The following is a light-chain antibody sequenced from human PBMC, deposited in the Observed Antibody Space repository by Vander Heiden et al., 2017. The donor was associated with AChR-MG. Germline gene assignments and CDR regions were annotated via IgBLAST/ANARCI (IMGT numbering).Light chain of an antibody. CDR3: QQTYNIPQT. Sequence: DIQMTQSPSSLSASVGNRVTIPCLASQRVGNYLNWFQQKPGRAPRLLIFAASNLRRGVPSRFTGSGSGTDFSLTISSLQPEDFATYYCQQTYNIPQTFGHGTKVEIK. V-gene: IGKV1-39*01. CDR1: QRVGNY. CDR2: AAS. J-gene: IGKJ1*01.